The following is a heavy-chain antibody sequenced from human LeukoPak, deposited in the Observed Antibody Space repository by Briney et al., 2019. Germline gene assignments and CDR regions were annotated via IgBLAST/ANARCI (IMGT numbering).Heavy chain of an antibody. D-gene: IGHD6-19*01. Sequence: PSETLSLTCTVSGGSISSYYWSWIRQPPGKGLEWIGYIYYSGSTNYNPSLKSRVTISVDTSKNQFSLKLSSVTAADTAVCYCARRLEGLIDPWGQGTLVTVSS. V-gene: IGHV4-59*08. CDR2: IYYSGST. CDR1: GGSISSYY. J-gene: IGHJ5*02. CDR3: ARRLEGLIDP.